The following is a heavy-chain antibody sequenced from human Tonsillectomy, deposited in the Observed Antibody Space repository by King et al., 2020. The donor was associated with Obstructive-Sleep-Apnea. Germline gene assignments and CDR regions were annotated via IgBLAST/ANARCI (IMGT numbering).Heavy chain of an antibody. CDR3: ARPTIFIAAAGKAPYYGMDV. CDR1: GYTFTSYY. Sequence: QLVQSGAEVKKPGASVKVSCKASGYTFTSYYMHWVRQAPGQGLEWMGIINPSGGSTSYAQKFQGRVTMTRDTSTSTVYMELSSLRSEDTAVYYCARPTIFIAAAGKAPYYGMDVWGQGTTVTVSS. CDR2: INPSGGST. V-gene: IGHV1-46*01. D-gene: IGHD6-13*01. J-gene: IGHJ6*02.